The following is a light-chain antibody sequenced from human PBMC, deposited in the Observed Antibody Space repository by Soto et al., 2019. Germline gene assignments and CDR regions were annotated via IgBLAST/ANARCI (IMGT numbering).Light chain of an antibody. CDR1: QTISSW. V-gene: IGKV1-5*03. CDR2: KAS. Sequence: DIQMTQSPSTLSGSVGDRVTITCRASQTISSWLAWYQQKPGKAPKLLIYKASTLKSGVPSRFSGSGSGTEFTLTISSLQPDDFATYYCQQTTFGQGTRLEIK. CDR3: QQTT. J-gene: IGKJ5*01.